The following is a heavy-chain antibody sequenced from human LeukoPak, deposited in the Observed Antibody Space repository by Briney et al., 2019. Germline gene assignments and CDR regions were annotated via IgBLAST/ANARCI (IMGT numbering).Heavy chain of an antibody. CDR2: ISAYNGNT. J-gene: IGHJ6*03. Sequence: ASVKVSCKASGYTFTGYYMHWVRQAPGQGLEWMGWISAYNGNTNYAQKLQGRVTMTTDTSTSTAYMEMRSLRSDDTAVYYCARVVDDSSGYYLRIRENYYYYYYMDVWGKGTTVTISS. D-gene: IGHD3-22*01. CDR1: GYTFTGYY. V-gene: IGHV1-18*04. CDR3: ARVVDDSSGYYLRIRENYYYYYYMDV.